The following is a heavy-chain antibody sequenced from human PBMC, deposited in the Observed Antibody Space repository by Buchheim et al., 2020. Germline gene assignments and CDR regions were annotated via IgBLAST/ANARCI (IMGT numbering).Heavy chain of an antibody. Sequence: QVQLVQSGAEVKKPGASVKVSCKASGYTFTSYYMHWVRQAPGQGLEWMGIINPSGGSTSYAQKFQGRVTMNRDTSTSTVYMELSGLRSEDTAVYYCARDLHYYDSSGYYFRYLFDYWGQGTL. D-gene: IGHD3-22*01. CDR3: ARDLHYYDSSGYYFRYLFDY. CDR2: INPSGGST. J-gene: IGHJ4*02. V-gene: IGHV1-46*01. CDR1: GYTFTSYY.